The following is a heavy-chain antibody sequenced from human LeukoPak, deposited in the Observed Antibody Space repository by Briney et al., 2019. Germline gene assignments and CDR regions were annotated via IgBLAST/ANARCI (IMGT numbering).Heavy chain of an antibody. CDR1: GFTFSSYA. V-gene: IGHV3-23*01. J-gene: IGHJ4*02. D-gene: IGHD4-23*01. Sequence: GGSLRLSCAASGFTFSSYAMSWVRQAPGKGLEWVSAISGSGGSTYYADSVKGRFTISRDNSKNTLYLQMNSLRAEDTAVYYCSRYDYDGNSGSSGSDFWGQGTLVTVSS. CDR2: ISGSGGST. CDR3: SRYDYDGNSGSSGSDF.